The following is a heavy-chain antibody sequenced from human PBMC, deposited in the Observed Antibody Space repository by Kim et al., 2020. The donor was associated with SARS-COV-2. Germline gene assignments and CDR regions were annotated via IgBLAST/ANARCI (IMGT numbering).Heavy chain of an antibody. CDR3: ARAHSVTTSWFDP. CDR2: INTNTGNP. J-gene: IGHJ5*01. D-gene: IGHD4-17*01. V-gene: IGHV7-4-1*02. Sequence: ASVKVSCKASGYTFTSYAMNWVRQAPGQGLEWMGWINTNTGNPTYAQGFQRRFAITLDTSVSTAYLQLSSLKAEDTAVYYCARAHSVTTSWFDPWGQGTLVTVSS. CDR1: GYTFTSYA.